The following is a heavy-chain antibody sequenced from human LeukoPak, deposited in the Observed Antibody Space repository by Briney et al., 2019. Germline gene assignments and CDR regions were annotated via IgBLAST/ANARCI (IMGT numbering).Heavy chain of an antibody. CDR2: INDSGDRT. D-gene: IGHD1-26*01. Sequence: GGSLRLSCEGSRFTFNTYTMNWVRQAPGKGLEWVSAINDSGDRTYYADSVKGRFTISRDNSKNTLYLQMNSLRAEDTAVYYCTNLNAERPDYWGQGTPVTVSS. CDR1: RFTFNTYT. V-gene: IGHV3-23*01. CDR3: TNLNAERPDY. J-gene: IGHJ4*02.